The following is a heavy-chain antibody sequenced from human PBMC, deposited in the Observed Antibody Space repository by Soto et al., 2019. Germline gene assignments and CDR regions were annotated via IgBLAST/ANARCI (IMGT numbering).Heavy chain of an antibody. V-gene: IGHV3-15*01. D-gene: IGHD4-17*01. Sequence: TGGSLRLSCAASGCTFSNAWMIWVRQAPGKGLEWVGRIKSNADGGATEYAAPVKGRFTISRDDSKNTLNLEMNSLKTEDTAVYYCTTDLRWDLAGMNFWGPGTTVTVS. CDR2: IKSNADGGAT. CDR3: TTDLRWDLAGMNF. CDR1: GCTFSNAW. J-gene: IGHJ6*02.